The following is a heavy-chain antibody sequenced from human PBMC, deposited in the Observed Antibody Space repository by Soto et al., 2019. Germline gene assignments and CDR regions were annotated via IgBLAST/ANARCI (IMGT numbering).Heavy chain of an antibody. Sequence: QVQLVESGGGVVQPGRSLRLSCAASEFTFSNYGMHWVRQDPGKGLEWVAVILNDGSNRYHADSVKDRFTISRDNSKNTLYLQMNSQRAEDTAVYYCARDDQYSGNGMDVWGQGITVTVS. J-gene: IGHJ6*02. CDR2: ILNDGSNR. CDR3: ARDDQYSGNGMDV. V-gene: IGHV3-33*01. CDR1: EFTFSNYG. D-gene: IGHD3-10*01.